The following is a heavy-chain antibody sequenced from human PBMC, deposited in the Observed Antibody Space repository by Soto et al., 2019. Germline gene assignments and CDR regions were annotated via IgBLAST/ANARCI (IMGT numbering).Heavy chain of an antibody. CDR3: ARDRSPGSTSWYDC. CDR2: TYYTSRWYN. J-gene: IGHJ5*01. CDR1: GDSVSNKSAA. Sequence: SQTLSLTCDISGDSVSNKSAAWNWIRQSPARGLELLGRTYYTSRWYNDYAVSVMGRITIKPDTSRNQFSLQLNSVTPEDTAVDYCARDRSPGSTSWYDCGGQGALVTVSS. D-gene: IGHD2-2*01. V-gene: IGHV6-1*01.